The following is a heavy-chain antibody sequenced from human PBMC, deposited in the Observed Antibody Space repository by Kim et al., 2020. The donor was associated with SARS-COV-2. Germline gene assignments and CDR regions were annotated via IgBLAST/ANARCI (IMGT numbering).Heavy chain of an antibody. CDR2: ISSSSSYI. V-gene: IGHV3-21*01. CDR3: ASLGGIAAAGTGWFDP. D-gene: IGHD6-13*01. Sequence: GGSLRLSCAASGFTFSSYSMNWVRQAPGKGLEWVSSISSSSSYIYYADSVKGRFTISRDNAKNSLYLQMNSLRAEDTAVYYCASLGGIAAAGTGWFDPWGQGTLVTVSS. J-gene: IGHJ5*02. CDR1: GFTFSSYS.